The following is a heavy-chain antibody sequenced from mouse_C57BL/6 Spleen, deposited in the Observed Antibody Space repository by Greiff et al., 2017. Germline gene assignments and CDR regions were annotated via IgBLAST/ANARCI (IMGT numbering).Heavy chain of an antibody. CDR3: ARWDGYDGTWFAY. J-gene: IGHJ3*01. D-gene: IGHD2-2*01. CDR2: IYPGDGDT. Sequence: QVQLKESGAELVKPGASVKISCKASGYAFSSYWMNWVKQRPGKGLEWIGQIYPGDGDTNYNGKFKGKATLTADKSSSTAYMQLSSLTSEDSAVYFCARWDGYDGTWFAYWGQGPLVTVSA. V-gene: IGHV1-80*01. CDR1: GYAFSSYW.